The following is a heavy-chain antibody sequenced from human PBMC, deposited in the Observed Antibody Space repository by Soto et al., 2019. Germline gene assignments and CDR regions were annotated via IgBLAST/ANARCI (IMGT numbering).Heavy chain of an antibody. V-gene: IGHV4-30-4*07. CDR3: ARAPQGNYGYPSFFEY. Sequence: PSLTKSLPSAVSGGYSSSVGCSRSWNRQPPGKGLEWIGYIYYSGSTYYNPSLKSRVTISVDTSKNQFSLKLSSVTAADTAVYYCARAPQGNYGYPSFFEYWGQGTLVTAPQ. CDR2: IYYSGST. J-gene: IGHJ4*02. CDR1: GGYSSSVGCS. D-gene: IGHD1-7*01.